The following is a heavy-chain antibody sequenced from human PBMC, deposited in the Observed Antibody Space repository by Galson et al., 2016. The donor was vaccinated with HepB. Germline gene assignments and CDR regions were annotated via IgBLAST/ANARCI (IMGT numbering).Heavy chain of an antibody. D-gene: IGHD3-3*01. J-gene: IGHJ6*02. CDR3: ARVDFGASYSYGMDV. CDR1: GYIYSSYG. CDR2: ISTYNRNT. Sequence: SVKVSCKASGYIYSSYGISWVRQAPGQGLEWIGWISTYNRNTNYAQKFQDRVTMTTDTSTSTAYLHLRTLRSDDMAVYYCARVDFGASYSYGMDVWGQGTTVTVSS. V-gene: IGHV1-18*03.